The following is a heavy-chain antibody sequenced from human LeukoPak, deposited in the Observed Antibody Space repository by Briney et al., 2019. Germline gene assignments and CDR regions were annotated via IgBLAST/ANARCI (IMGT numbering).Heavy chain of an antibody. V-gene: IGHV3-48*03. Sequence: GGSVTLSCAASGFTFSSYEMNWVRQAPGKGLEWVSYISSSGSNIYYADSVKGRFTISRDNDKNSLYLQMNSLRAEDTAVYYCARAHLSDYWGQGTLVTVSS. CDR2: ISSSGSNI. CDR3: ARAHLSDY. J-gene: IGHJ4*02. CDR1: GFTFSSYE. D-gene: IGHD2/OR15-2a*01.